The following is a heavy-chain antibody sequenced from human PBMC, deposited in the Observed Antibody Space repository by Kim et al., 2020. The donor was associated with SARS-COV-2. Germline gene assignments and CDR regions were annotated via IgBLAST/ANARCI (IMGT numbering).Heavy chain of an antibody. CDR1: GFTFRSYA. D-gene: IGHD2-21*02. J-gene: IGHJ4*02. CDR3: AKFYCGGDCPFDY. CDR2: ISGSGGSK. Sequence: GGSLRLSCAASGFTFRSYAMRWVRQAPGKGLEWVSAISGSGGSKYYADSVKGRFTISRDNSKNTLYLQMNSLRAEDTAVYYCAKFYCGGDCPFDYWCQGTLVTVPS. V-gene: IGHV3-23*01.